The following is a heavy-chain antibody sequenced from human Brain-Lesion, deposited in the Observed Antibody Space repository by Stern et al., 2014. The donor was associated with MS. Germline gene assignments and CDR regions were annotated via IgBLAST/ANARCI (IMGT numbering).Heavy chain of an antibody. J-gene: IGHJ4*02. Sequence: QVQLVESGPGLVKPSGTLSLTCAVSGGSISSSNWWGWVRPSPGKGLEGVGESDHSGNTIYNPPLKVRVPFSKDNPKTPFSLNLRSVPAADTAVYFCARFPASRPHVFDSWGQGTLVTVSS. CDR2: SDHSGNT. CDR1: GGSISSSNW. CDR3: ARFPASRPHVFDS. V-gene: IGHV4-4*02. D-gene: IGHD6-13*01.